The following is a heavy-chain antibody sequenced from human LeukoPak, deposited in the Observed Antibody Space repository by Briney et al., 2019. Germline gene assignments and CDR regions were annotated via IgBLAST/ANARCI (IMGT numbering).Heavy chain of an antibody. J-gene: IGHJ4*02. CDR3: ARGGTTGYYFDY. CDR2: ISSSGSYI. V-gene: IGHV3-21*04. Sequence: GGSLRLSCAASGFTFSSYSMNWVRQAPGKGLEWVSSISSSGSYIYYADSLKGRFTISRDNAKNSLYLQMNSLRAEDMALYYCARGGTTGYYFDYWGQGTLVTVSS. CDR1: GFTFSSYS. D-gene: IGHD4-17*01.